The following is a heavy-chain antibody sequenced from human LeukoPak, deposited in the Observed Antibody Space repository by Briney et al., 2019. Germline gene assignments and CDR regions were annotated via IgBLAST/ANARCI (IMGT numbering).Heavy chain of an antibody. D-gene: IGHD5-12*01. CDR2: IWYDGSNK. J-gene: IGHJ3*02. V-gene: IGHV3-33*01. CDR3: AREGHTSGFCGSFDI. Sequence: PGGSLRLSCAASGFTFSSYGMHWVRQAPGKGLEWVAVIWYDGSNKYYADSVKGRFTISRDNSGNTVYLHMTSLRPGDTAVYFCAREGHTSGFCGSFDIWGQGTTVTISS. CDR1: GFTFSSYG.